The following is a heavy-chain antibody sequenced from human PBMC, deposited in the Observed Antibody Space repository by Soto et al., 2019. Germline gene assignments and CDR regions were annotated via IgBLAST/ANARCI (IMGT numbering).Heavy chain of an antibody. V-gene: IGHV3-30*18. D-gene: IGHD3-22*01. CDR1: GFTFSSYG. Sequence: PGGSLRLSCAASGFTFSSYGMHWVRQAPGKRLEWVAVISYDGSNKYYADSVKGRFTISRDNSKNTLYLQMNSLRAEDTAVYYCAKAIWSHSSGYYYPVDYWGQGTLVTVSS. J-gene: IGHJ4*02. CDR3: AKAIWSHSSGYYYPVDY. CDR2: ISYDGSNK.